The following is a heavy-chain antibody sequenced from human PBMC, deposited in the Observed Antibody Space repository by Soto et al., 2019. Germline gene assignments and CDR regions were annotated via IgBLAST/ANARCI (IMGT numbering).Heavy chain of an antibody. CDR2: IYYSGST. V-gene: IGHV4-30-4*01. Sequence: QVPLQESGPGLVKPSQTLSLTCTVSGGSISSGDYYWSWIRQPPGKGLEWIGYIYYSGSTYYNPSLKSRVTISVDTSKNQFSLKLSSVTAADTAVYYCARGELSGDEWLPVDYWGQGTLVTVSS. CDR3: ARGELSGDEWLPVDY. D-gene: IGHD5-12*01. J-gene: IGHJ4*02. CDR1: GGSISSGDYY.